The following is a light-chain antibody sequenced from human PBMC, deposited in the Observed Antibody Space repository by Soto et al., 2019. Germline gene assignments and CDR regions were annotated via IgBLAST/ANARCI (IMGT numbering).Light chain of an antibody. CDR3: QQYTTSSWT. J-gene: IGKJ1*01. V-gene: IGKV3-11*01. CDR2: DAS. CDR1: QSVSSY. Sequence: EIVLTQSPATLSLSPGERATLSCRASQSVSSYLAWYQQKPGQAPRLLIYDASNRATGIPARFSGSGSGTDFTLTISSLEPEDFAVYYCQQYTTSSWTFGQRTKVDI.